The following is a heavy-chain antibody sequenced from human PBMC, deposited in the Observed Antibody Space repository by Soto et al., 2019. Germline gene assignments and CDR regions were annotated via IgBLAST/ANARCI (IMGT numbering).Heavy chain of an antibody. Sequence: SVKVSCKASGGTFSSYAISWVRQAPGQGLEWMGGIIPIFGTANYAQKFQGRVTITADESTSTAYMELSSLRSEDTAVYYCARSPAGYSYGPRKSYFDYWGQGTLVTVSS. CDR2: IIPIFGTA. V-gene: IGHV1-69*13. CDR1: GGTFSSYA. J-gene: IGHJ4*02. D-gene: IGHD5-18*01. CDR3: ARSPAGYSYGPRKSYFDY.